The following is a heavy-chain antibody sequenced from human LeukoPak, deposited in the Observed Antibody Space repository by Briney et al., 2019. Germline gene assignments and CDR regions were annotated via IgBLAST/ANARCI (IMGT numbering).Heavy chain of an antibody. D-gene: IGHD6-19*01. CDR3: ASSPSVAIPSWYFDL. J-gene: IGHJ2*01. V-gene: IGHV4-39*07. CDR2: IYYSGST. Sequence: SETLSLTCTVSGGSISRSSYYWGWIRQPPGKGLEWIGSIYYSGSTYYNPSLKSRVTISVDRSKNQFSLKLSSVTAADTAVYYCASSPSVAIPSWYFDLWGRGTLVTVSS. CDR1: GGSISRSSYY.